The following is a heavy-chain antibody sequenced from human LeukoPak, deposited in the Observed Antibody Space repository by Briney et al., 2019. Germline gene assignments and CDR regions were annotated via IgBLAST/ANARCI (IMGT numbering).Heavy chain of an antibody. CDR1: GFTFSSYG. CDR2: IWYDGSNK. CDR3: AREADTAMVTWAFDI. D-gene: IGHD5-18*01. V-gene: IGHV3-33*01. J-gene: IGHJ3*02. Sequence: GGSLRLSCAASGFTFSSYGMHWVRQAPGKGLEWVAVIWYDGSNKYYADSVKGRFTISRDNSKNTLYLQMNNLRAEDTAVYYCAREADTAMVTWAFDIWGQGTMVTVSS.